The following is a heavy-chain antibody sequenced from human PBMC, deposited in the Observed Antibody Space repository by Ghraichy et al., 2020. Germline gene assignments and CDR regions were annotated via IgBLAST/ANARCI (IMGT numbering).Heavy chain of an antibody. J-gene: IGHJ5*02. V-gene: IGHV4-34*01. CDR3: ARGVLAAAGTAWFDP. CDR1: GGSFSGYY. D-gene: IGHD6-13*01. CDR2: INHSGST. Sequence: ESLNISCAVYGGSFSGYYWSWIRQPPGKGLEWIGEINHSGSTNYNPSLKSRVTISVDTSKNQFSLKLSSVTAADTAVYYCARGVLAAAGTAWFDPWGQGTLVTVSS.